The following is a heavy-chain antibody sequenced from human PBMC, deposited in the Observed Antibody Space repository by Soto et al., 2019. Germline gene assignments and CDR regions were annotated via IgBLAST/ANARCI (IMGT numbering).Heavy chain of an antibody. Sequence: GGSLRLSCAASGFTFSSYGMHWVRQAPGKGLEWVAVISYDGSNKYYADSVKGRFTISRDNSKNTLYLQMNSLRAEDTAVYYCAKDLAGDYVYYGMDVWGQGTTVTVSS. J-gene: IGHJ6*02. CDR3: AKDLAGDYVYYGMDV. D-gene: IGHD3-16*01. CDR1: GFTFSSYG. V-gene: IGHV3-30*18. CDR2: ISYDGSNK.